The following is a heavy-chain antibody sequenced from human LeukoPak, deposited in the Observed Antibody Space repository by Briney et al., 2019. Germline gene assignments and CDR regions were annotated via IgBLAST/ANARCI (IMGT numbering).Heavy chain of an antibody. CDR2: ISGSGGST. J-gene: IGHJ6*03. CDR3: AKSFLGFYYDSGSYLSPYYYYMDV. V-gene: IGHV3-23*01. D-gene: IGHD3-22*01. CDR1: GFTFSSYD. Sequence: PGGSLRLSCAASGFTFSSYDMSWVRQAPGKGLEWVSGISGSGGSTYYADSVKGRFTISRDNSKNTLYLQMNSLRAEDTAVYFCAKSFLGFYYDSGSYLSPYYYYMDVWGKGTTVTISS.